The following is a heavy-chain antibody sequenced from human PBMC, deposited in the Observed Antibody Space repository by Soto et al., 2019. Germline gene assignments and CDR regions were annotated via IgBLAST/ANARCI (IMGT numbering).Heavy chain of an antibody. Sequence: KASETLSLTCTVSGGSISSDHYHWTWIRQPPGKGLEWIGYIHYSGSIYYNPSLQSRVTMSVDTSKNLFSLKLSSVTAVDTAVYFCAREDDGGDRDYYGLDVWGQGTTVTVSS. D-gene: IGHD2-21*02. V-gene: IGHV4-30-4*01. CDR1: GGSISSDHYH. CDR3: AREDDGGDRDYYGLDV. J-gene: IGHJ6*02. CDR2: IHYSGSI.